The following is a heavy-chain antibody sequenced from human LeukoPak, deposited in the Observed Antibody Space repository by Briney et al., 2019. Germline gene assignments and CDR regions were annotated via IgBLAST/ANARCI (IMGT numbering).Heavy chain of an antibody. V-gene: IGHV3-9*01. CDR1: GFTFDDFA. J-gene: IGHJ6*02. CDR3: AKDRAGRGSSWYWDYYYGMDV. Sequence: PGGSLRLSCAASGFTFDDFAMHWVRQAPGKGLEWVSGISRNSGSIGYADSVKGRFTISRDNAKNSLYLQMNSLRAEDTALYYCAKDRAGRGSSWYWDYYYGMDVWGQGTTVTVSS. CDR2: ISRNSGSI. D-gene: IGHD6-13*01.